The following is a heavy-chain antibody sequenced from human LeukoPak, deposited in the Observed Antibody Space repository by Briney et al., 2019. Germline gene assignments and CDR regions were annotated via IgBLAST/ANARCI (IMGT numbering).Heavy chain of an antibody. CDR2: IIPIFSQS. CDR1: GGTFSTYP. D-gene: IGHD3/OR15-3a*01. Sequence: ASVNVSCKASGGTFSTYPINWVRQAPGQGLEWMGRIIPIFSQSNYAQKFQGTVSITADDFTDTAYMELSSLTSDDTAVYYCATGTSYRDSFDVWGQGTMVAASS. J-gene: IGHJ3*01. CDR3: ATGTSYRDSFDV. V-gene: IGHV1-69*13.